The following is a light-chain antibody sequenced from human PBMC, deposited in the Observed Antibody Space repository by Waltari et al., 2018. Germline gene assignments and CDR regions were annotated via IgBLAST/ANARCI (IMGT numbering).Light chain of an antibody. V-gene: IGKV3-20*01. CDR3: QQYGSSPLLT. CDR1: QSVSSSY. J-gene: IGKJ4*01. CDR2: GAS. Sequence: EIVLTQSPGTLSLSPGERATLSCRASQSVSSSYLAWYQQKPGQAPRRLIYGASSRATGIPDRFSGSGSGTDFTLTISRLEPEDFAVYYCQQYGSSPLLTFGGGTKVEIK.